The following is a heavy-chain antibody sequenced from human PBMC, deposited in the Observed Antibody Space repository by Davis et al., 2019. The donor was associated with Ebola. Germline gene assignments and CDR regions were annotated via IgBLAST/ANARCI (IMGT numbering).Heavy chain of an antibody. D-gene: IGHD5-24*01. CDR1: GFTFSRHS. V-gene: IGHV3-48*02. CDR2: ISSGGHDT. J-gene: IGHJ2*01. Sequence: GESLKISCGASGFTFSRHSMNWVRQAPGKGLEWIAFISSGGHDTYYADSVSGRFTISRDNAKNLLYLQLNSLRDEDQALYYCAKDAEDGSGNWFFDFQGRGALVTVSS. CDR3: AKDAEDGSGNWFFDF.